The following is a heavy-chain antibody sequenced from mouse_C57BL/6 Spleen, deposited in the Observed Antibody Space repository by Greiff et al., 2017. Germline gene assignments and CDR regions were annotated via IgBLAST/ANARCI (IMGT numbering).Heavy chain of an antibody. Sequence: VQLKESGPELVKPGASVKISCKASGYSFTGYYMNWVKQSPEKSLEWIGEINPSTGGTTYNQKFKAKATLTVDKSSSTAYMQLKSLTSEDSAVYYGARVLRWGFDYWGQGTTLTVSS. CDR1: GYSFTGYY. CDR2: INPSTGGT. J-gene: IGHJ2*01. CDR3: ARVLRWGFDY. V-gene: IGHV1-42*01. D-gene: IGHD1-1*01.